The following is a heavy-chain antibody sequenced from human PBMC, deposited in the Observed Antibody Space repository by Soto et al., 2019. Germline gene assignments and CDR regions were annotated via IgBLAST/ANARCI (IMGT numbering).Heavy chain of an antibody. Sequence: PGGSLRLSCAASGFTFSSYAMSWVRQAPGKGLEWVSAISGSGGSTYYADSVKGRFTISRDNSKNTLYLQMNSLRAEDTAVYYCAKDLEDIVVVPAAREYYYYGMDVWGQGTTVTVSS. CDR2: ISGSGGST. CDR1: GFTFSSYA. CDR3: AKDLEDIVVVPAAREYYYYGMDV. J-gene: IGHJ6*02. V-gene: IGHV3-23*01. D-gene: IGHD2-2*01.